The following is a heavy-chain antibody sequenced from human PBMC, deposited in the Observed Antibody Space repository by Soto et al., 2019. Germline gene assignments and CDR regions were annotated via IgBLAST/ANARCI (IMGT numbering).Heavy chain of an antibody. CDR1: GGSISSGDYY. CDR3: ARGGVVVAATSWSYYYYGMDV. CDR2: IYYSGST. Sequence: SETLSLTCTVSGGSISSGDYYWSWIRQPPGKGLEWIGYIYYSGSTYYNPPLKSRVTISVDTSKNQFSLKLSSVTAADTAVYYCARGGVVVAATSWSYYYYGMDVWGQGTTVTVSS. V-gene: IGHV4-30-4*01. D-gene: IGHD2-15*01. J-gene: IGHJ6*02.